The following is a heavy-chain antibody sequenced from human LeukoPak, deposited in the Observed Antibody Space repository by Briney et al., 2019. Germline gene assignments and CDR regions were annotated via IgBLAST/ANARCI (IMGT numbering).Heavy chain of an antibody. CDR2: INHSGST. V-gene: IGHV4-34*01. D-gene: IGHD3-9*01. J-gene: IGHJ5*02. Sequence: SETLSLTCAVYGGSFSGYYWSWIRQPPGKGLEWIGEINHSGSTNYNPSLKSRVTISVDTSKNQFSLKLSSVTAADTAVYYCARGRRTYYDILARFDPWGQGTLVTVSS. CDR3: ARGRRTYYDILARFDP. CDR1: GGSFSGYY.